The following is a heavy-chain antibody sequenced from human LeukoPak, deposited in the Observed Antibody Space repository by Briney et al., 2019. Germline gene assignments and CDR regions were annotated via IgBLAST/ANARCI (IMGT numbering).Heavy chain of an antibody. Sequence: GGSLRLSCAASGFTFSSYAMHWVRQAPGKGLEWVAVISYDGSNKYYADSVKGRFTISRDNSKNTLYLQMNSLRAEDTAVYYCARDPSLGFGELLFDYWGQGTLVTVSS. D-gene: IGHD3-10*01. J-gene: IGHJ4*02. CDR1: GFTFSSYA. CDR2: ISYDGSNK. CDR3: ARDPSLGFGELLFDY. V-gene: IGHV3-30-3*01.